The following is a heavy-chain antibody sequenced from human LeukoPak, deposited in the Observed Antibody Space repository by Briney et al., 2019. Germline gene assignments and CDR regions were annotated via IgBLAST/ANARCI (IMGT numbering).Heavy chain of an antibody. J-gene: IGHJ4*02. CDR3: ASDYSVTWTAFDF. V-gene: IGHV3-23*01. Sequence: GGSLRLSCAASGFTFSSYAMSWVRQAPGKGLEWVPGNSGGGGDTFYADSVKGRFTIPRDNSKNTLFLQMNSLRAEDTAVYYCASDYSVTWTAFDFWGQGALVTVSS. CDR2: NSGGGGDT. CDR1: GFTFSSYA. D-gene: IGHD5/OR15-5a*01.